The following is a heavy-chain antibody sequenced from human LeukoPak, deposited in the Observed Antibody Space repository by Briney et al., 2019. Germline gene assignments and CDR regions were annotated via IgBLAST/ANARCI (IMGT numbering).Heavy chain of an antibody. CDR1: GFTFSDYW. CDR2: IRQDGGEM. Sequence: GGSLRLSCVSSGFTFSDYWMTWVRQAPGKGLEWVANIRQDGGEMYYVDSVKGRFTISRDNAKSSLYLQMNNLRVEDTGVYYCARGSTFTSAWGQGTLVTVSS. D-gene: IGHD2/OR15-2a*01. J-gene: IGHJ5*02. CDR3: ARGSTFTSA. V-gene: IGHV3-7*05.